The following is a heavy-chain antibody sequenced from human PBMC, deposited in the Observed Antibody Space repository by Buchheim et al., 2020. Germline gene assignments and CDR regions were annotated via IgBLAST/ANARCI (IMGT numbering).Heavy chain of an antibody. CDR2: ISSSSSII. V-gene: IGHV3-48*04. J-gene: IGHJ4*02. Sequence: EVQLVESGGGLVQPGGSLRLSCAASGFTFSSYSMNWVRQAPGKGLEWVSYISSSSSIIYNADSVKGRFTISRDNARNSLDLQMNSLRAEDTAVYYCARGAVGGGYTTDYWGQGTL. D-gene: IGHD3-22*01. CDR1: GFTFSSYS. CDR3: ARGAVGGGYTTDY.